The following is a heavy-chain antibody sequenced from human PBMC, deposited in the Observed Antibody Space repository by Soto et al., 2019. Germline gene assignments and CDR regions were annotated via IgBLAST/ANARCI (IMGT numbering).Heavy chain of an antibody. CDR1: GYTFPDYG. CDR2: INTYNGNT. Sequence: ASVKVSCKASGYTFPDYGIHWVRQAPGQGLEWMGWINTYNGNTNYAQKLQGRVTMTTDTSTSTAYMELRSLRSDDTAVYYCAREEQQLTYYYYGMDVWGQGTTVTVSS. CDR3: AREEQQLTYYYYGMDV. J-gene: IGHJ6*02. D-gene: IGHD6-13*01. V-gene: IGHV1-18*01.